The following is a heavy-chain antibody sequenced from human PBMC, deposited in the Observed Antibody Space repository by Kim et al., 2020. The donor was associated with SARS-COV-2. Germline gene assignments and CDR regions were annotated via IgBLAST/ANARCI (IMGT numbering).Heavy chain of an antibody. Sequence: SETLSLTCAVYVGSLSGYHWTWVRQPPGKGLEWIGEINHSGATNYNPSLRSRVALSIDTSKNQFSLKLNSVTAMDTSVYFCSRGWVGVVPSPILGIGPHYDFYAMDVWGGGTTGTLS. CDR3: SRGWVGVVPSPILGIGPHYDFYAMDV. D-gene: IGHD7-27*01. CDR2: INHSGAT. CDR1: VGSLSGYH. J-gene: IGHJ6*02. V-gene: IGHV4-34*01.